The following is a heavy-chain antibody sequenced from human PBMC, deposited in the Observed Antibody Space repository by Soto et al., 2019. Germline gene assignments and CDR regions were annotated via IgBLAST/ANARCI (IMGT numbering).Heavy chain of an antibody. CDR2: IYPGDSDT. V-gene: IGHV5-51*01. Sequence: GESLKISCKGSGYSFTSYWIGWVRQMPGKGLEWMGIIYPGDSDTRYSPSFQGQVTISADKSISTAYLQWSSLKASDTAMYYCARIYYDFWSGDYYYYYYMDVWGKGTTVTVSS. D-gene: IGHD3-3*01. CDR1: GYSFTSYW. J-gene: IGHJ6*03. CDR3: ARIYYDFWSGDYYYYYYMDV.